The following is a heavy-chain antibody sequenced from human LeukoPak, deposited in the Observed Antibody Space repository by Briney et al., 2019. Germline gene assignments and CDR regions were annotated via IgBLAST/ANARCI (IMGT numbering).Heavy chain of an antibody. J-gene: IGHJ5*02. Sequence: AAVKVSRKASRYTFSSYGISWVRPAPGQGLEWMGWISAYNGNTNYAQTLQGRVTMPTDTSTSTAYMELRSLRSDDTAVYYCARDAPATVNWFDPWGQGTLVTVSS. CDR2: ISAYNGNT. CDR1: RYTFSSYG. CDR3: ARDAPATVNWFDP. V-gene: IGHV1-18*01. D-gene: IGHD4-17*01.